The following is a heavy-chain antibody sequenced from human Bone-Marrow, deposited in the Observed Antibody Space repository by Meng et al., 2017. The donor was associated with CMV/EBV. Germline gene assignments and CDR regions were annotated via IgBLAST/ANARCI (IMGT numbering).Heavy chain of an antibody. CDR3: ARETGIFGWTRPERGIDY. D-gene: IGHD3-10*01. CDR1: GFTVSSNY. V-gene: IGHV3-66*02. J-gene: IGHJ4*02. CDR2: IYSGGST. Sequence: GESLKISCAASGFTVSSNYMSWVRQAPGKGLEWVSVIYSGGSTYYADSVKGRFTISRDNSKNTLYLQMNSLRAEDTAVYYCARETGIFGWTRPERGIDYWGQGTLVTVSS.